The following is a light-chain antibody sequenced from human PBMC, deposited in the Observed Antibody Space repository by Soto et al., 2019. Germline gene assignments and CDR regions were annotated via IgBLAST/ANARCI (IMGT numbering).Light chain of an antibody. V-gene: IGKV3-15*01. Sequence: EIVMTQSPATLSVSPGERATLSCRASQSVSSNVAWYQQKPGQAPRLLIYGASTRATGIPARFSGSGSGTDFTLTTSRLQSEDSAVYNCQQKNNWPPGTSGQGTKVKIK. CDR3: QQKNNWPPGT. J-gene: IGKJ1*01. CDR1: QSVSSN. CDR2: GAS.